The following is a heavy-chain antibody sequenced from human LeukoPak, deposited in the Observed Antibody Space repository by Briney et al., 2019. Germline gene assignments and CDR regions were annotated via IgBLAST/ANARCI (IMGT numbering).Heavy chain of an antibody. CDR1: GYSISSGYY. D-gene: IGHD4-11*01. CDR3: ARILDTVNGDWFDP. V-gene: IGHV4-38-2*02. Sequence: KASETLSLTCTVSGYSISSGYYWGWIRQPPGKGLEWIGSIYHSGSTYYNPSLKRRVTISVDTSKNQFSLKLSSVTAADTAVYYCARILDTVNGDWFDPWGQGTLVTVSS. J-gene: IGHJ5*02. CDR2: IYHSGST.